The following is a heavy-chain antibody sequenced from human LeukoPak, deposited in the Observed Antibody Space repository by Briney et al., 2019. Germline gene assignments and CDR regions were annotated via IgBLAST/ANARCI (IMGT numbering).Heavy chain of an antibody. CDR3: ARNDYAPTFDY. Sequence: GGSLRLSCAASGFTVSSNYMSWVRQAPGKGLEWVAVISYDGSNKYYADSVKGRFTISRDNSKNTLYLQMNSLRAEDTAVYYCARNDYAPTFDYWGQGTLVTVSS. CDR1: GFTVSSNY. V-gene: IGHV3-30*03. J-gene: IGHJ4*02. CDR2: ISYDGSNK. D-gene: IGHD4-17*01.